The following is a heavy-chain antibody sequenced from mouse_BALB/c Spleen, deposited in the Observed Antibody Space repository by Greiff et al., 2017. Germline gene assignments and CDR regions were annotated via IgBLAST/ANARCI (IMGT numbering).Heavy chain of an antibody. CDR3: ARVYYGNYGVGAMDY. CDR2: INSNGGST. Sequence: EVHLVESGGGLVQPGGSLKLSCAASGFTFSSYGMSWVRQTPDKRLELVATINSNGGSTYYPDSVKGRFTISRDNAKNTLYLQMSSLKSEDTAMYYCARVYYGNYGVGAMDYWGQGTSVTVSS. CDR1: GFTFSSYG. D-gene: IGHD2-1*01. V-gene: IGHV5-6-3*01. J-gene: IGHJ4*01.